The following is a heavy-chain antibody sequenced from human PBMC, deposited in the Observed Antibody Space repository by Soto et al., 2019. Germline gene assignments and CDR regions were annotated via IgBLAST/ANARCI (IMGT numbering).Heavy chain of an antibody. D-gene: IGHD2-15*01. CDR1: GFTFSSYG. CDR2: ISYDGSNK. CDR3: AKSRYCSGGSCSYYFDY. V-gene: IGHV3-30*18. J-gene: IGHJ4*02. Sequence: PGGSLRLSYAASGFTFSSYGMHWVRQAPGKGLEWVAVISYDGSNKYYADSVKGRFTISRDNSKNTLYLQMNSLRAEDTAVYYCAKSRYCSGGSCSYYFDYWGQGTLVTVSS.